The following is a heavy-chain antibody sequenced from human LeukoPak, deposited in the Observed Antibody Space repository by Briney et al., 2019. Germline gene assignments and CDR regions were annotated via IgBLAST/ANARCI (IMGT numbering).Heavy chain of an antibody. J-gene: IGHJ5*02. CDR3: ARDSLLWFGELRFWFDP. V-gene: IGHV1-2*02. D-gene: IGHD3-10*01. CDR1: GYTFTKYY. Sequence: ASVKVSCKASGYTFTKYYMHWVRQAPGQGLEWMGWINPNSGGTNYAQKFQGRVTMTRDTSISTAYMELSRLRSDDTAVYYCARDSLLWFGELRFWFDPWGQGTLVTVSS. CDR2: INPNSGGT.